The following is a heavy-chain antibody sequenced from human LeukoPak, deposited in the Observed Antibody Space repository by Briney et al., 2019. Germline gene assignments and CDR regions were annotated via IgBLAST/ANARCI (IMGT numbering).Heavy chain of an antibody. CDR1: GFTFSSYS. CDR3: ARGDCSRTSGRPYYFDY. J-gene: IGHJ4*02. D-gene: IGHD2-2*01. Sequence: GGSLRLSCVASGFTFSSYSMNWVRQAPGKGLEWVSSISSSSSYIYYADSVKGRFTISRDNAKNSLYLQMNSLRAEDTAVYYCARGDCSRTSGRPYYFDYWGQGTLVTVSS. CDR2: ISSSSSYI. V-gene: IGHV3-21*01.